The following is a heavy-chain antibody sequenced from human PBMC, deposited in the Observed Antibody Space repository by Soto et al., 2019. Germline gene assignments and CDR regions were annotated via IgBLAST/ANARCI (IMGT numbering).Heavy chain of an antibody. CDR2: IHHSGST. CDR3: ARGGGYCSTTGCYTYFFDY. CDR1: GGSVSSGSYY. V-gene: IGHV4-61*01. D-gene: IGHD2-2*01. J-gene: IGHJ4*02. Sequence: SETLSLTCTVSGGSVSSGSYYWSWIRQPPGKGLEWIGYIHHSGSTNYNPSLKSRATISVDTSKNQFSLRLSSVTAADTAMFHCARGGGYCSTTGCYTYFFDYWGQGALVTVSS.